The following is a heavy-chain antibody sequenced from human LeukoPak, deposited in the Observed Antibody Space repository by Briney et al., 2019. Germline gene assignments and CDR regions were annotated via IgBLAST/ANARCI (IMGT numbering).Heavy chain of an antibody. J-gene: IGHJ4*02. Sequence: GESLKIPCKGSGYSFTSYWIGWVRQMPGKGLEWMGIIYPGDSDTRYSPSFQGQVTISADKSISTAYLQWSSLKASDTAMYYCARLPYDILTGYYIGVFDYWGQGTLVTVSS. V-gene: IGHV5-51*01. CDR1: GYSFTSYW. D-gene: IGHD3-9*01. CDR2: IYPGDSDT. CDR3: ARLPYDILTGYYIGVFDY.